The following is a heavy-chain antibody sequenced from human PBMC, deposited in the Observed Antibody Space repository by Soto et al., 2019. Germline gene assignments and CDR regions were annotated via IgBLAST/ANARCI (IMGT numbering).Heavy chain of an antibody. Sequence: PSETLSLTCTVSGVSISSYYWSWIRQPPGKGLEWIGYMYYSGSSNYNPSLQSRVTILVDTSKNQFSLKLSSVTAADTAVYYCARDQTIIYYDSSVASYGMDVWGQGTTVTVYS. CDR1: GVSISSYY. J-gene: IGHJ6*01. CDR3: ARDQTIIYYDSSVASYGMDV. CDR2: MYYSGSS. V-gene: IGHV4-59*01. D-gene: IGHD3-22*01.